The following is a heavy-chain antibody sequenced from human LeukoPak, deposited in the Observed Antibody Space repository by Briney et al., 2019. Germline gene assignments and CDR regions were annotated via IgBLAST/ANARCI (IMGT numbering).Heavy chain of an antibody. D-gene: IGHD3-16*02. CDR2: IYYSGST. J-gene: IGHJ4*02. CDR1: GGSISSYY. CDR3: ARRGVIARGAFDY. V-gene: IGHV4-59*01. Sequence: SETLSLTCTVSGGSISSYYWSWIRQPPGKGLEWIGFIYYSGSTNYKPSLKSRVTISVDTSKNQFSLKLSSVTAEDTAVYYCARRGVIARGAFDYWGQGTLVTVSS.